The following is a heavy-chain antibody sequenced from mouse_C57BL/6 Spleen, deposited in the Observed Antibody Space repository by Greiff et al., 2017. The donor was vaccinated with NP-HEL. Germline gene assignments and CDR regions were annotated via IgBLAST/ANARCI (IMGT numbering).Heavy chain of an antibody. CDR2: IDPSDSYT. CDR3: ARGERLEAWFAY. Sequence: QVQLQQSGAELVMPGASVKLSCKASGYTFTSYWMHWVKQRPGQGLEWIGEIDPSDSYTNYNQKFKGKSTLTVDKSSSTAYMQLSSLTSEDSAVYYCARGERLEAWFAYWGQGTLVTVSA. CDR1: GYTFTSYW. D-gene: IGHD2-4*01. V-gene: IGHV1-69*01. J-gene: IGHJ3*01.